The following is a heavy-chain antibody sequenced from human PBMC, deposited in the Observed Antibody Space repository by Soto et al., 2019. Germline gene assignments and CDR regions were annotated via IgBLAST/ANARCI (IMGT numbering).Heavy chain of an antibody. CDR2: IYYSGST. J-gene: IGHJ5*02. CDR3: ARCGYDFWSGSYHNWFDP. V-gene: IGHV4-31*03. CDR1: GGSISRGGYY. Sequence: SETLSLTCTVSGGSISRGGYYWSWIRQHPGKGLEWIGYIYYSGSTYYNPSLKSRVTISVDTSKNQFSLKLSSVTAADTAVYYCARCGYDFWSGSYHNWFDPWGQGTLVTVSS. D-gene: IGHD3-3*01.